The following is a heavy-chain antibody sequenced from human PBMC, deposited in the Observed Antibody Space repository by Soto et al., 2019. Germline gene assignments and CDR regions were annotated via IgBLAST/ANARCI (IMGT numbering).Heavy chain of an antibody. CDR2: ISSSGSTI. CDR3: ARDPYDSSGYYSPYYYYGMDV. Sequence: EVQLVESGGGLVQPGGSLRLSCAASGFTFSSYEMNWVRQAPGKGLEWVSYISSSGSTIYYADSVKGRFTISRDNAKNSLYLQMNSLRAEDTAVYYCARDPYDSSGYYSPYYYYGMDVLGQGTTVTVSS. V-gene: IGHV3-48*03. J-gene: IGHJ6*02. D-gene: IGHD3-22*01. CDR1: GFTFSSYE.